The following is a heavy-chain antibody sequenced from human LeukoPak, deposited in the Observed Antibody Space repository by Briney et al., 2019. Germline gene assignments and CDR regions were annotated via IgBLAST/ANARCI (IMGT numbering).Heavy chain of an antibody. Sequence: GGSLRLPCAASGFTFTSYAMRWVRQAPGKGLEWVSTISGGGGSTYYADFVKGRFTISRDNSKNMLYLQMSGLRAEDTAVYYCAKDSSIGSSGYYYVAYWGQGTLVTVSS. V-gene: IGHV3-23*01. CDR1: GFTFTSYA. CDR2: ISGGGGST. J-gene: IGHJ4*02. CDR3: AKDSSIGSSGYYYVAY. D-gene: IGHD3-22*01.